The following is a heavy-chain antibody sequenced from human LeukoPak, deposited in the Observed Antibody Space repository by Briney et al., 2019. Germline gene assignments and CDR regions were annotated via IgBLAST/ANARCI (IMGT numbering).Heavy chain of an antibody. D-gene: IGHD4-23*01. CDR1: GFAFTTYA. J-gene: IGHJ4*02. CDR3: AKSHSVAQRGYFDY. Sequence: GGSLRLSCAASGFAFTTYAMSWVRQAPGKGLEWVSTVSNSAVDTYYAESVRGRFTISRDNSRNTVYLQINSLRAEDTAVYYCAKSHSVAQRGYFDYWGQGTLVTVSS. CDR2: VSNSAVDT. V-gene: IGHV3-23*01.